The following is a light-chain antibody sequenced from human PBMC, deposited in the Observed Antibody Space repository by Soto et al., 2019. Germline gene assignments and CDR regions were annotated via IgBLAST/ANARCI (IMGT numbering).Light chain of an antibody. V-gene: IGLV2-14*01. Sequence: QSVLTQPASVSGSPGQSITISCTGTSSDVGGYNYVCWYQHHPGKAPKLIISEVNNRPSGVSDRFSGSKSGNTASLTISGLQPEDEADYYCSSYTSSSTLCVFGTGTKVTVL. CDR1: SSDVGGYNY. CDR3: SSYTSSSTLCV. CDR2: EVN. J-gene: IGLJ1*01.